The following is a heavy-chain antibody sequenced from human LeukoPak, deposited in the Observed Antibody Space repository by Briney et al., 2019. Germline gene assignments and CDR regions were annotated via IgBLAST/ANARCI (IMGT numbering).Heavy chain of an antibody. CDR2: ISYDESNK. CDR3: ARDLGPYGSGSSADY. D-gene: IGHD3-10*01. V-gene: IGHV3-30*03. Sequence: QAGGSLRLSCAASGFTFSSYGMHWVRQAPGKGLEWVAVISYDESNKYYADSVEGRFTISRDNSKNTLYLQMNSLRGEDTALYYCARDLGPYGSGSSADYWGQGTLVTVSS. J-gene: IGHJ4*02. CDR1: GFTFSSYG.